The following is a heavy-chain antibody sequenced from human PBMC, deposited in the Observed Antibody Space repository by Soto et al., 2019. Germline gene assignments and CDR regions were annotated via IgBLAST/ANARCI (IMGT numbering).Heavy chain of an antibody. CDR1: GYTFTSYY. CDR3: ARATPLLRFLEWSGQNAFDI. V-gene: IGHV1-46*03. J-gene: IGHJ3*02. Sequence: ASVKVSCKASGYTFTSYYMHWLRQAPGQGLEWMGIINPSGGSTSYAQKFQGRVTMTRDTSTSTVYMELSSLRSEDTAVYYCARATPLLRFLEWSGQNAFDIWGQGTMVTVSS. D-gene: IGHD3-3*01. CDR2: INPSGGST.